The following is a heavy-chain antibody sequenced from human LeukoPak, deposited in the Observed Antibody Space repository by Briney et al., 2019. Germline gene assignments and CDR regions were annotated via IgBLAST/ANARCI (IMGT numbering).Heavy chain of an antibody. CDR3: ATQTIPRYYDSSGYYYSGAFDI. D-gene: IGHD3-22*01. Sequence: SQTLSLTCTVSGGSISSGGYYWSWIRQHPGKGLEWIGYIYYSGSTYYNPSLKSRVTISVDTSKNQFSLKLSSVTAADTAVYYCATQTIPRYYDSSGYYYSGAFDIWGQGTMVTVSS. CDR1: GGSISSGGYY. V-gene: IGHV4-31*03. J-gene: IGHJ3*02. CDR2: IYYSGST.